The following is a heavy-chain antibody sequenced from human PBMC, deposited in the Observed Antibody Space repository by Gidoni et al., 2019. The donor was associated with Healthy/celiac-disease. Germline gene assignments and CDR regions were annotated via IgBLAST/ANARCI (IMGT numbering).Heavy chain of an antibody. D-gene: IGHD3-3*01. CDR3: AKGGARRGVTDPSGGLAS. CDR1: GLASDSYV. Sequence: QLFESGGGWVRPGGSLRLSCLGSGLASDSYVLNWVRQAPGKGLAGVSGLGSGGSRPLYADSVRGRFTISRDNAKNTLSLQIDNVRAEDTARYYCAKGGARRGVTDPSGGLASWGQGTVVTVSS. V-gene: IGHV3-23*01. CDR2: LGSGGSRP. J-gene: IGHJ5*02.